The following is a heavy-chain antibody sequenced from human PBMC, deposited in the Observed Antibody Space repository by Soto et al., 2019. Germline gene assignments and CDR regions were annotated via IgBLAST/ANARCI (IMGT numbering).Heavy chain of an antibody. CDR3: ASVSSSSLKNWFDP. D-gene: IGHD6-6*01. Sequence: SETLSLTCAVYGGSFSGYYWSWIRQPPGKGLEWIGEINHSGSTNYNPSLKSRVTISVDTSKNQFSLKLSSVTAADTAVYYCASVSSSSLKNWFDPWGQGTLVTVSS. CDR2: INHSGST. CDR1: GGSFSGYY. V-gene: IGHV4-34*01. J-gene: IGHJ5*02.